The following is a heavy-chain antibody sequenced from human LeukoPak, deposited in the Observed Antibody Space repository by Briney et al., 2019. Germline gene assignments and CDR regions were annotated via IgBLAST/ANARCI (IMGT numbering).Heavy chain of an antibody. CDR3: AGSSSWYYFEY. Sequence: GGSLRLSCAASGFTFSSYGMHWVRQAPGKGLEWVAVISYDGSNKYYADSVKGRFTISRDNSKNTLYLQMDSLRVEDTAVYHCAGSSSWYYFEYWGQGTLVTVSS. V-gene: IGHV3-30*03. CDR1: GFTFSSYG. D-gene: IGHD6-13*01. J-gene: IGHJ4*02. CDR2: ISYDGSNK.